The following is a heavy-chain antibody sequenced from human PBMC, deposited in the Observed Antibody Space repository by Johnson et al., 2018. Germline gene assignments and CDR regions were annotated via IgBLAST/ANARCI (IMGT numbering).Heavy chain of an antibody. CDR3: ARSLKGGGVVFDY. Sequence: QVQLVEAGAEVKKPGASVKVSCKASGYTFTSYDINWVRQAPGQGPEWMGWMNPDTGDTGYVQKFQGRVTMTRDTYISTAYIELTNLRSDDTAVYYCARSLKGGGVVFDYWGQGTLVTASS. CDR2: MNPDTGDT. V-gene: IGHV1-8*01. CDR1: GYTFTSYD. D-gene: IGHD3-16*01. J-gene: IGHJ4*02.